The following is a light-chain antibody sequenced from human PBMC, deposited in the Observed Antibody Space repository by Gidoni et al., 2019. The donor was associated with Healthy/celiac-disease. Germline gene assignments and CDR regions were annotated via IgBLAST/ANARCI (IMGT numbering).Light chain of an antibody. J-gene: IGLJ3*02. Sequence: QSALTPPASVSGSPGQSLTLSCTGTSSDVGSYNLVSCYQQHPVKAPKLMIYEGSKRPSGVSNRFSGSKSGNTASLTISGLQAEDEADYYCCSYAGSSTLWVFGGGTKLTVL. CDR1: SSDVGSYNL. CDR2: EGS. V-gene: IGLV2-23*01. CDR3: CSYAGSSTLWV.